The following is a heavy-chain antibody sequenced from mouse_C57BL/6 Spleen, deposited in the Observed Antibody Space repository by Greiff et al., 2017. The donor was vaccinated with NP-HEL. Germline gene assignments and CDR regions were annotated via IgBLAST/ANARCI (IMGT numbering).Heavy chain of an antibody. V-gene: IGHV14-4*01. J-gene: IGHJ2*01. Sequence: EVQLQESGAELVRPGASVKLSCTASGFNIKDDYMHWVKQRPEQGLEWIGWIDPENGDTEYASKFQGKATITADTSSNTAYLQLSSLPSEDTAVYYCTTRYYGSSYFDYWGQGTTLTVSS. CDR2: IDPENGDT. CDR3: TTRYYGSSYFDY. D-gene: IGHD1-1*01. CDR1: GFNIKDDY.